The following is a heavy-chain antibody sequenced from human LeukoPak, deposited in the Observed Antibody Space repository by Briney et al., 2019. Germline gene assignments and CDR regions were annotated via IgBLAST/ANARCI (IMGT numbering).Heavy chain of an antibody. Sequence: ASVKVSCKASGGTFSSYAISWVRQAPGQGLEWMGGIIPIFGTANYAQKFQGRVAITADESTSTAYMELSSLRSEDTAVYYCARGASVPAAINYYYYYMDVWGKGTTVTVSS. CDR2: IIPIFGTA. V-gene: IGHV1-69*13. CDR1: GGTFSSYA. D-gene: IGHD2-2*01. J-gene: IGHJ6*03. CDR3: ARGASVPAAINYYYYYMDV.